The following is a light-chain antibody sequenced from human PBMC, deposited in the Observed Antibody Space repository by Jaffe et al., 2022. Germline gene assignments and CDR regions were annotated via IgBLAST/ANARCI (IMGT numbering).Light chain of an antibody. CDR2: GAS. V-gene: IGKV3-15*01. Sequence: EIVMTQSPATLSVSPGERATLSCRASQSVSKLAWYQQKPGQAPRLLIYGASTRATGIPARFSGSGSGTEFTLTISSLQSEDFAVYYCQHYNNWPLTFGGGTKVEIK. J-gene: IGKJ4*01. CDR3: QHYNNWPLT. CDR1: QSVSK.